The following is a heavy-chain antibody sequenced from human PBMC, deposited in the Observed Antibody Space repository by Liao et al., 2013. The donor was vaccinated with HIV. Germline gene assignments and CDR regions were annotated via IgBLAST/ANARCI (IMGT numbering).Heavy chain of an antibody. CDR3: TEGVQLITPVYHLSR. Sequence: VQLQESGPGLVRPSEALFLTCTVSGVSMSDYYWNWIRQSPGKGLEWLGYISDSGXDNYNPSLKSRVTISLDTSKNQISLKVNSVTAADTAVYFCTEGVQLITPVYHLSRWGQGTLVTVSS. J-gene: IGHJ4*02. V-gene: IGHV4-59*12. CDR2: ISDSGXD. D-gene: IGHD1-1*01. CDR1: GVSMSDYY.